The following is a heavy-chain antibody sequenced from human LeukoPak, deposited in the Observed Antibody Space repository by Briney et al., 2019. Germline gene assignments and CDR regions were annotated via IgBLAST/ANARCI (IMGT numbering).Heavy chain of an antibody. D-gene: IGHD3-10*01. Sequence: SETLSLTCTVSGGSISSYYWSWIRQPPWKRLEWIGYIYYSGSTNYNPSLKSRVTISVDTSKNQFSLKLSSVTAADTAVYYCARDYGSGSYYNFHDAFDIWGQGTMVTVSS. J-gene: IGHJ3*02. V-gene: IGHV4-59*01. CDR2: IYYSGST. CDR3: ARDYGSGSYYNFHDAFDI. CDR1: GGSISSYY.